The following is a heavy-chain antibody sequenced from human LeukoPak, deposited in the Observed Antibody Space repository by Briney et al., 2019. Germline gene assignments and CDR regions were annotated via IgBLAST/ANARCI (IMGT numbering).Heavy chain of an antibody. CDR1: GFTVSSNY. CDR2: IYSGGST. Sequence: PGGSLRLSCAASGFTVSSNYMSWVRQAPGKGLEWVSVIYSGGSTYYADSVKGRFTISRDNSKNTLYLQMNSLRAEDTAVYYCARVPMIDAFDIWGRGTMVTVSS. D-gene: IGHD3-22*01. J-gene: IGHJ3*02. CDR3: ARVPMIDAFDI. V-gene: IGHV3-53*01.